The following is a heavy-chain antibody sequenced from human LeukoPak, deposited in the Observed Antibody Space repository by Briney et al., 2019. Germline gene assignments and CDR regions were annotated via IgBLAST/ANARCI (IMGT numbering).Heavy chain of an antibody. V-gene: IGHV4-59*08. CDR3: ARQILAGHDY. CDR2: IYYSGST. J-gene: IGHJ4*02. CDR1: GGSISSYY. Sequence: SETLSLTCTVSGGSISSYYWSWIRQPPGKGLEWIGYIYYSGSTNYNPSLKSRVTISVDTSKNQFSLKLSSVTAADTAVYYCARQILAGHDYWGQGTLVTVST. D-gene: IGHD2-8*02.